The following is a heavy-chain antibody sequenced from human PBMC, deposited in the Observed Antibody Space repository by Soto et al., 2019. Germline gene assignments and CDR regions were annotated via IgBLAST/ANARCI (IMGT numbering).Heavy chain of an antibody. J-gene: IGHJ3*02. CDR2: FDPEDGET. Sequence: ASVKVSCKVSGYTLTELSMHWVRQAPGKGLEWMGGFDPEDGETIYAQKFQGRVTMTEDTSTDTAYMELSSLRSEDTAVYYCATEDIVVVPAAIRVLDICRQGTTFTVS. D-gene: IGHD2-2*01. CDR1: GYTLTELS. V-gene: IGHV1-24*01. CDR3: ATEDIVVVPAAIRVLDI.